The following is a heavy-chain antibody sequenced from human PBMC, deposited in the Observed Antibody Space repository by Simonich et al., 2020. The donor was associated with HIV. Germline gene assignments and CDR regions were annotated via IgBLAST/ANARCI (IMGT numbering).Heavy chain of an antibody. CDR1: GFTFDDYA. J-gene: IGHJ4*02. CDR2: NNWNRGSI. V-gene: IGHV3-9*03. Sequence: EVQLVESGGGLVQPGRSLRLSCAASGFTFDDYAMHWVRQAPGKGREWVSGNNWNRGSIGYADSVKGRFTISRDNAKNSLYLQMNSLRAEDMALYYCAKDRYSSSSGSFDYWGQGTLVTVSS. CDR3: AKDRYSSSSGSFDY. D-gene: IGHD6-6*01.